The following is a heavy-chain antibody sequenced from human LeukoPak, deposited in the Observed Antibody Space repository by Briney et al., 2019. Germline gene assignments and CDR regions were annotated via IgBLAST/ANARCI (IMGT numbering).Heavy chain of an antibody. Sequence: PGGSLRLSCAASGFSFSSYGMHWVRQAPGKGLEWVAFIRYDGSNKYYADSVKGRFTISRDNSKNTLYLQMNSLRAEDTAVYYCAKIKKTYYDILTGPYYFDYWGQGTLVTVSS. CDR3: AKIKKTYYDILTGPYYFDY. D-gene: IGHD3-9*01. CDR2: IRYDGSNK. V-gene: IGHV3-30*02. J-gene: IGHJ4*02. CDR1: GFSFSSYG.